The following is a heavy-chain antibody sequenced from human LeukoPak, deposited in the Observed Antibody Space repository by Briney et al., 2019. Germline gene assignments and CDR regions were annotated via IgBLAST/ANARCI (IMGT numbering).Heavy chain of an antibody. J-gene: IGHJ4*02. D-gene: IGHD2-8*02. Sequence: PSETLSLTCTVSGDSISSSSYYWAWIRQPPGKGLEWIGSIYYSGTTYYNPSLKSRVTISVDTSKNQFSLKVSTVTAADTAVYYCARYRRYTTGSEEYDYWGQGNMVTVSS. CDR2: IYYSGTT. V-gene: IGHV4-39*01. CDR3: ARYRRYTTGSEEYDY. CDR1: GDSISSSSYY.